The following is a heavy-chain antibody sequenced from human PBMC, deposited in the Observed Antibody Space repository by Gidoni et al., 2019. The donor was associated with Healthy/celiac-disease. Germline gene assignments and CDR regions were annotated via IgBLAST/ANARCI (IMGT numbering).Heavy chain of an antibody. Sequence: EVQLVESGGGLVQPGGSLRLYCAASGFTVSSNYMSWVRQAPGKGLEWVSVIYSGGSTYYADSVKGRFTISRDNSKNTLYLQMNSLRAEDTAVYYCAREMGTTSGYLDYWGQGTLVTVSS. CDR2: IYSGGST. V-gene: IGHV3-66*01. CDR3: AREMGTTSGYLDY. J-gene: IGHJ4*02. D-gene: IGHD4-17*01. CDR1: GFTVSSNY.